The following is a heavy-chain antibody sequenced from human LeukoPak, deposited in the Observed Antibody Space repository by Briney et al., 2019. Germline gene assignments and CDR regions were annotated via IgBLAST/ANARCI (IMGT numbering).Heavy chain of an antibody. CDR2: INHSGST. CDR3: ARVLVVVNYYFDY. J-gene: IGHJ4*02. D-gene: IGHD2-15*01. Sequence: SETLSLTCAVYGGSFSGYYWSWIRQPPGKGLEWIGEINHSGSTNYNPSLKSRVTISVDTSKNQFSLKLSSVTAADTAVYYCARVLVVVNYYFDYWGQGTLVTVSS. CDR1: GGSFSGYY. V-gene: IGHV4-34*01.